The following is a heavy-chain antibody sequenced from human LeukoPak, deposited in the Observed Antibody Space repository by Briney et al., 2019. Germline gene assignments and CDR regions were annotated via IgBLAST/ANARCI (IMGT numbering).Heavy chain of an antibody. CDR2: IHYSGST. CDR1: GGSFSGYY. CDR3: ARRGYYYDSSGNYGMDV. V-gene: IGHV4-34*01. J-gene: IGHJ6*02. D-gene: IGHD3-22*01. Sequence: KPSETLSLTCAVYGGSFSGYYWTWIRQSPGKGLEWIGSIHYSGSTYYNPSLKSRLTISVDTSKNQFSLKLSSVTAADTAVYYCARRGYYYDSSGNYGMDVWGQGTTVTVSS.